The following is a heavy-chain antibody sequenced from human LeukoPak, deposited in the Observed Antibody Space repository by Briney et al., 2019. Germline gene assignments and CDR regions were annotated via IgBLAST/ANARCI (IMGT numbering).Heavy chain of an antibody. V-gene: IGHV4-38-2*02. CDR3: ARGFRGDNFDY. Sequence: SETLSLTCSVSGYSISSAYYWGWIRQPPGKGLEWIGTMYHSGSTNYNPSLKSRVAISVDTSKNQFSLKLSSVTAADTAVYFCARGFRGDNFDYWGQGTLVTVSS. CDR2: MYHSGST. D-gene: IGHD7-27*01. CDR1: GYSISSAYY. J-gene: IGHJ4*02.